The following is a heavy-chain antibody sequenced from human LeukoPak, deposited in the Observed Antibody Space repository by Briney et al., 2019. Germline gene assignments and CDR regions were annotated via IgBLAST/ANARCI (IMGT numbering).Heavy chain of an antibody. J-gene: IGHJ4*02. Sequence: SETLSLTCAVYGGSFSGYYWSWIRQPPGRGLEWIGEINHSGSTNYNPSLKSRVTISVDTSKNQFSLKLSSVTAADTAVYYCARGLRVAAAGSFFDYWGQGTLVTVSS. CDR3: ARGLRVAAAGSFFDY. D-gene: IGHD6-13*01. V-gene: IGHV4-34*01. CDR2: INHSGST. CDR1: GGSFSGYY.